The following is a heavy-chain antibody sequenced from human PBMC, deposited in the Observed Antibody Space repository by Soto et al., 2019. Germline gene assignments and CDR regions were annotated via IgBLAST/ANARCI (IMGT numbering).Heavy chain of an antibody. CDR1: GFTFSSYS. CDR3: ARDRRTTYYDFWSGYRSYYYYGMDV. CDR2: ISSSSSYI. Sequence: GSLRLSCAASGFTFSSYSMNWVRQAPGKGLEWVSSISSSSSYIYYADSVKGRFTISRDNAKNSLYLQMNSLRAEDTAVYYCARDRRTTYYDFWSGYRSYYYYGMDVWGQGTTVTVSS. D-gene: IGHD3-3*01. V-gene: IGHV3-21*01. J-gene: IGHJ6*02.